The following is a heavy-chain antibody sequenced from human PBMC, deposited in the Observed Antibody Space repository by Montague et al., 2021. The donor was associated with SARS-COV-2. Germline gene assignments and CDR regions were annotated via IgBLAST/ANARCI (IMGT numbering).Heavy chain of an antibody. CDR1: GGSISSSSYY. Sequence: SETLSLTCTVSGGSISSSSYYWGWLRPPPGKGLEWIGSIYYSGSTYYNPSLKSRVTISVDTSKNQFSLKLSSVTAADTAVYYCARVGRQQLVRLSGMDVWGQGTTGTVSS. V-gene: IGHV4-39*01. CDR2: IYYSGST. J-gene: IGHJ6*02. CDR3: ARVGRQQLVRLSGMDV. D-gene: IGHD6-13*01.